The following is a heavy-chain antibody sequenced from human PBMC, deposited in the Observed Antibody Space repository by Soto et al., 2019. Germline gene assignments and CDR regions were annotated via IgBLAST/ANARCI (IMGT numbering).Heavy chain of an antibody. J-gene: IGHJ5*02. V-gene: IGHV1-69*13. Sequence: SVKVSCKASGGTFSSYAISWVRQAPGQGLEWMGGIIPIFGTANYAQKFQGRVTITADESTSTAYMELSSLRSEDTAVYYCARGYSGYDYNWFDPWGQGTLVTVSS. CDR2: IIPIFGTA. D-gene: IGHD5-12*01. CDR1: GGTFSSYA. CDR3: ARGYSGYDYNWFDP.